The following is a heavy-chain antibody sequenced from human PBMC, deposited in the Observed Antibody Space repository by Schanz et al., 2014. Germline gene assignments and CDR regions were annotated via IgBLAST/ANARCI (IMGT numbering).Heavy chain of an antibody. CDR3: AKSLESCPGGRCSRGYFDY. D-gene: IGHD2-8*02. V-gene: IGHV3-23*04. CDR1: GFTFTNYA. Sequence: VQLAESGGGLVQPGGSLRLSCAASGFTFTNYAMSWVRQAPGKGLEWVSLISDSGDTAYYADSVKGRFTISRDNFKGALYLQMSSLRAEDTAVYYCAKSLESCPGGRCSRGYFDYWGQGTLVTVSS. CDR2: ISDSGDTA. J-gene: IGHJ4*02.